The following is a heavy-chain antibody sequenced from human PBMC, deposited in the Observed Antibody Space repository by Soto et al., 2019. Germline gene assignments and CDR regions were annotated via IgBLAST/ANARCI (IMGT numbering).Heavy chain of an antibody. Sequence: PSETLSLTCSVSGDSTSSGGYFWSWIRQVPGKGLEWIGYVYSTGDTHYNPSLKNRLTISLDTPKNRFSLNLRSVTAADTAMYFCAKKGYYPSGKINLFDSWGPGTLVTVSS. V-gene: IGHV4-31*03. CDR2: VYSTGDT. CDR3: AKKGYYPSGKINLFDS. D-gene: IGHD3-10*01. J-gene: IGHJ4*02. CDR1: GDSTSSGGYF.